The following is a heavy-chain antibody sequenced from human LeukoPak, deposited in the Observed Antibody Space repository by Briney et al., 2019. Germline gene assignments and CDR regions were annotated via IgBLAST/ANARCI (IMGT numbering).Heavy chain of an antibody. CDR1: GGSFSGYY. CDR3: ARVMRGYCSGGSCYSWGYYYYYGMDV. V-gene: IGHV4-34*01. Sequence: SETLSLTCAVYGGSFSGYYWSWIRQPPGKGLEWIGEINHSGSTNYNPFLKSRVTISVDTSKNQFSLKLSSVTAADTAVYYCARVMRGYCSGGSCYSWGYYYYYGMDVWGQGTTVTVSS. D-gene: IGHD2-15*01. J-gene: IGHJ6*02. CDR2: INHSGST.